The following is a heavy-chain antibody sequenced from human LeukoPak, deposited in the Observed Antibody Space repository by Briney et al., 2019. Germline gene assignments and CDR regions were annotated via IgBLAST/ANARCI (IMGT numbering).Heavy chain of an antibody. CDR2: VSGGGDNT. V-gene: IGHV3-23*01. J-gene: IGHJ4*02. CDR1: GFTFSSFA. Sequence: GGSLRLSCAASGFTFSSFAMSWVRQAPGKGLEWVSGVSGGGDNTYYADSVKGRFTISRDNSKNTLYLQMNSLRAEDTAVYYCAKDTGSSSWFFDYWGQGTLVTVSS. CDR3: AKDTGSSSWFFDY. D-gene: IGHD6-13*01.